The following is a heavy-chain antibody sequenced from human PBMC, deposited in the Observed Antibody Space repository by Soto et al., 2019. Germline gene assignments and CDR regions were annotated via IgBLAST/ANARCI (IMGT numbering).Heavy chain of an antibody. J-gene: IGHJ6*02. CDR2: FNSNSGDT. Sequence: QVQLVQSGTEVKRPGDSVKVSCKASGYTFTGYYVHWVRQAPGQGLEWMGWFNSNSGDTYLAQRFQGRVTMNRDTSIGTAYMELGGLTSDDTAEYYCAKGGAIVAAGTRVYLYNAMDVWGQGTTVTVSS. V-gene: IGHV1-2*02. CDR1: GYTFTGYY. D-gene: IGHD1-26*01. CDR3: AKGGAIVAAGTRVYLYNAMDV.